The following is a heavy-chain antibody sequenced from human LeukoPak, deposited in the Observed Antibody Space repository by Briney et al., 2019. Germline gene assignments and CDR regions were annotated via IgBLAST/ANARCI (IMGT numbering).Heavy chain of an antibody. CDR3: ARHPALTDIGYAFDF. CDR1: GGSITNYY. CDR2: IFYSGST. J-gene: IGHJ3*01. Sequence: SETLSLTSTVSGGSITNYYWSSIRQPPGKGLEWIGYIFYSGSTSYNPSLKSRVTISVDTSKNLFSLRLSSVTAADTAVYYCARHPALTDIGYAFDFSGQGTLVTVSS. D-gene: IGHD2-15*01. V-gene: IGHV4-59*08.